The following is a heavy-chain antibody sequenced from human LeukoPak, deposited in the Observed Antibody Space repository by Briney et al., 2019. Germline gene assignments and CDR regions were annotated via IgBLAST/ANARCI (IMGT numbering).Heavy chain of an antibody. Sequence: PGRSLRLSCSASGFTFSKYCMHWVRQAPGKGLEWVAVIWYDGSKNYYADSVKGRFTISRDNSKNTLYLQMNSLRVEDTAVYYCARGDYGYFYGMYVWGQGTTVTVSS. CDR3: ARGDYGYFYGMYV. CDR1: GFTFSKYC. J-gene: IGHJ6*02. CDR2: IWYDGSKN. V-gene: IGHV3-33*01.